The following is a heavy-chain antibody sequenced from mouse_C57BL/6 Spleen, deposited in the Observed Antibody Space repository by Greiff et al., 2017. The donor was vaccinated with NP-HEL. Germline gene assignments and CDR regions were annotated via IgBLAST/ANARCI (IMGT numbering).Heavy chain of an antibody. CDR2: IHPNSGST. J-gene: IGHJ2*01. CDR1: GYTFTSYW. CDR3: ARTGLLSFDY. V-gene: IGHV1-64*01. D-gene: IGHD2-3*01. Sequence: QVQLKQPGAELVKPGASVKLSCKASGYTFTSYWMHWVKQRPGQGLEWIGMIHPNSGSTNYNEKFKSKATLTVDKSSSTAYMQLSSLTSEDSAVYYCARTGLLSFDYWGQGTTLTVSS.